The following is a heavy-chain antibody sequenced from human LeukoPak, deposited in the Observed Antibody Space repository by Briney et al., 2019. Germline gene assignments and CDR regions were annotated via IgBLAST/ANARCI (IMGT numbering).Heavy chain of an antibody. J-gene: IGHJ1*01. CDR3: AKTDHYYDSSGYYSSEYFQH. D-gene: IGHD3-22*01. CDR2: ISGSGGST. V-gene: IGHV3-23*01. Sequence: SGGSLRLSCAASGFTFSSYAMSWVRQAPGKGLEWVSAISGSGGSTYYADSVKGRFTISRDNSKNTLYLQMNSLRAEDTAVYYCAKTDHYYDSSGYYSSEYFQHWGQGTLVTVSS. CDR1: GFTFSSYA.